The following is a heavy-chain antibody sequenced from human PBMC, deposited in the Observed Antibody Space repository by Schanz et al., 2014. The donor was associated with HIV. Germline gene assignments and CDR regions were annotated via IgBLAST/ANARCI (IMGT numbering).Heavy chain of an antibody. CDR1: GFTFSSYA. J-gene: IGHJ4*02. V-gene: IGHV3-23*04. CDR3: IRHVEYLRSY. CDR2: VGYGGDNT. Sequence: DVQLVESGGGLVQPGGSLRLSCAASGFTFSSYAMSWVRLAPGKGLEWVSTVGYGGDNTYYADSVEGRFTISRDNSKNTAYLQMNSLKAEDTAMYYCIRHVEYLRSYWGQGTLVTVSS. D-gene: IGHD3-9*01.